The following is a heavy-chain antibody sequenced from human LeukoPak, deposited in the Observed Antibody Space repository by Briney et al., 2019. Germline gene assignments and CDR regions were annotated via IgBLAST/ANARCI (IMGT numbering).Heavy chain of an antibody. J-gene: IGHJ4*02. CDR3: ARHSVQLTLDY. Sequence: SETLSLTCTVSGGSISSSSYYWGWIRQPPGKGLEWIGGIYYSGSTYYNPSLKSRVTISVDTSKNQFSLKLSSVTAADTAVYYCARHSVQLTLDYWGQGTLVTVSS. CDR1: GGSISSSSYY. CDR2: IYYSGST. D-gene: IGHD1-1*01. V-gene: IGHV4-39*01.